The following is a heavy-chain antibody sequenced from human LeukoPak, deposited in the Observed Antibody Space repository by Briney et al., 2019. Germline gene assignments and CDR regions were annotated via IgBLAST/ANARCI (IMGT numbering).Heavy chain of an antibody. V-gene: IGHV3-20*04. Sequence: PGGSLRLSCTDSGITFDDYGLSWVRQAPGKGLEWVAGINWDGGATAYADSVKGRFTISRDNAKNSVFLQMSSLRADDTALYFCARDLGSSWYSLGFWGQGTLVTVSS. CDR1: GITFDDYG. CDR2: INWDGGAT. J-gene: IGHJ4*02. D-gene: IGHD3-22*01. CDR3: ARDLGSSWYSLGF.